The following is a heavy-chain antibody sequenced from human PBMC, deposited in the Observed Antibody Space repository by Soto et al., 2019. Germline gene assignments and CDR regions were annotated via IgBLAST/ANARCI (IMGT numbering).Heavy chain of an antibody. CDR2: TYYSGST. Sequence: SETLSLTCTVSGGSISSSSYYWGWIRQPPGKGLEWIGSTYYSGSTYYNPSLKSRVTISVDTSKNQFSLKLMSLSAADTAVYYCGRLEGLATISYYFDYWGQGALVTVSS. J-gene: IGHJ4*02. V-gene: IGHV4-39*01. CDR1: GGSISSSSYY. CDR3: GRLEGLATISYYFDY. D-gene: IGHD3-9*01.